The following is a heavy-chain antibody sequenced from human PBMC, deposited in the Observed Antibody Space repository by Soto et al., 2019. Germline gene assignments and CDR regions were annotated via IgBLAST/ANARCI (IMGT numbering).Heavy chain of an antibody. CDR2: INHSGST. Sequence: SETLSLTCAVYGGSFSGYYWSWIRQPPGKGLEWIGEINHSGSTNYNPSLKSRVTISVDTSKNQFSLKLSSVTAADTAVYYCARGSGYDPKVNYYYYMDVWGKGTTVTVSS. CDR3: ARGSGYDPKVNYYYYMDV. V-gene: IGHV4-34*01. CDR1: GGSFSGYY. D-gene: IGHD5-12*01. J-gene: IGHJ6*03.